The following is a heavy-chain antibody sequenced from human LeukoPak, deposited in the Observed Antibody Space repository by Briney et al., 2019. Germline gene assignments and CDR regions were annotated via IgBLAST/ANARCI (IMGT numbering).Heavy chain of an antibody. CDR2: ISYDGSNK. D-gene: IGHD2-2*01. Sequence: GGSLRLSCAASGFTFSSYGMHWVRQAPGMGLEWVAVISYDGSNKYYADSVKGRFTISRDNSKNTLYLQMNSLRAEDTAVYYCAKVPSRYYYYGMDVWGQGTTVTVSS. V-gene: IGHV3-30*18. CDR3: AKVPSRYYYYGMDV. CDR1: GFTFSSYG. J-gene: IGHJ6*02.